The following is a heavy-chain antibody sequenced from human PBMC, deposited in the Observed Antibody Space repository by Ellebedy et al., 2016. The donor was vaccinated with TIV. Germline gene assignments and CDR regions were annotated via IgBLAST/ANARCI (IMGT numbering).Heavy chain of an antibody. D-gene: IGHD6-19*01. Sequence: PGGSLRLSCAASGFTFSSYAMHWVRQAPGKGLEWVSGISWNSGSIGYADSVKGRFTISRDNAKNSLYLQMNSLRAEDTALYYCAKGYSRGWLEVDYWGQGTLVTVSS. CDR3: AKGYSRGWLEVDY. CDR2: ISWNSGSI. J-gene: IGHJ4*02. V-gene: IGHV3-9*01. CDR1: GFTFSSYA.